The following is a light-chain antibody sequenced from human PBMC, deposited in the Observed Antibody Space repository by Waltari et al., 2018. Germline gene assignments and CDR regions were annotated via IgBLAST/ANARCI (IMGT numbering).Light chain of an antibody. Sequence: EVVLTQSPATLSLSPGERATLSCRASQSVDRYLARYQQKPGQAPRLLIYDTFFRATGIPARFSGSGSGTDFTLTISSLEPEDFAVYYCQQRLNWPPVTFGQGTRLEIK. V-gene: IGKV3-11*01. CDR2: DTF. CDR1: QSVDRY. J-gene: IGKJ5*01. CDR3: QQRLNWPPVT.